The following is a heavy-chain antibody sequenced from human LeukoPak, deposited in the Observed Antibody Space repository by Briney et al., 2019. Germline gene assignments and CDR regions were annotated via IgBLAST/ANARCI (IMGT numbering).Heavy chain of an antibody. V-gene: IGHV3-48*01. CDR1: GFTFSSYS. CDR3: ARDRHKYNYDSGGYPPY. Sequence: GRSLRLSCAASGFTFSSYSMLWVRQAPGKGLEWVSYISSSSSTIYYADSVKGRFTISRDNAKNSLYLQMNTLRAEDTAVYYCARDRHKYNYDSGGYPPYWGQGTLVTVSS. D-gene: IGHD3-22*01. CDR2: ISSSSSTI. J-gene: IGHJ4*02.